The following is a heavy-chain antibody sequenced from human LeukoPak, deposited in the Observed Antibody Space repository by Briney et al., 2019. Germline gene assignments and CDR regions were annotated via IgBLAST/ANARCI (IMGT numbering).Heavy chain of an antibody. J-gene: IGHJ4*02. V-gene: IGHV4-39*07. D-gene: IGHD5-18*01. CDR3: ARDRGYSYGYFDY. Sequence: SETLSLTCTVSGGSISSSSHYWGWIRQPPGKGLEWIGSIYYSGSTYYNPSLKSRVTISVDTSKNQFSLKLSSVTAADTAVYYCARDRGYSYGYFDYWGQGTLVTVSS. CDR1: GGSISSSSHY. CDR2: IYYSGST.